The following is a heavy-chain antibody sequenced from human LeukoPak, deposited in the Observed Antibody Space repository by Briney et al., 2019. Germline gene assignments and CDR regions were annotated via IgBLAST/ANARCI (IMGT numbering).Heavy chain of an antibody. J-gene: IGHJ4*02. CDR3: ARNAAHFDN. Sequence: SETLSLTCTVSGGSISTYYWSWIRQPPGKGLEWIGYIYYSGSTNYNPSLKSRVTISVDTSKNQFSLKLSSVTAADTAVYYCARNAAHFDNWGQGTLITVSS. CDR1: GGSISTYY. D-gene: IGHD6-13*01. V-gene: IGHV4-59*01. CDR2: IYYSGST.